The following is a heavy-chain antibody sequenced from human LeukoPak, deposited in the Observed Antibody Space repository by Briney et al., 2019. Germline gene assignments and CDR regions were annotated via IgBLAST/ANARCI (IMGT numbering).Heavy chain of an antibody. CDR2: IRYDGSNK. CDR1: GFTFSSYW. J-gene: IGHJ6*04. V-gene: IGHV3-30*02. CDR3: AKGLPGVVIPMDV. Sequence: GGSLRLSCAASGFTFSSYWMSWVRQAPGKGLEWVAFIRYDGSNKYYADSVKGRFTISKDNSKNTLYLQMNSLRAEDTAVYYCAKGLPGVVIPMDVWGKGTTVTVSS. D-gene: IGHD3-3*01.